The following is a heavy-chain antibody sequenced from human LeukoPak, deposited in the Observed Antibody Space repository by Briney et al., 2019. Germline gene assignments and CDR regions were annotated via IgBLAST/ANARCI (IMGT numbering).Heavy chain of an antibody. CDR2: IYYSGRT. CDR3: ARDLGRGSMDV. CDR1: GGSISSYY. V-gene: IGHV4-59*01. D-gene: IGHD1-26*01. Sequence: SETLSLTCTVSGGSISSYYWSWIRQPPGKGLEWIGCIYYSGRTDYNPSLKGRVTISVDTSKNQFSLKLSSVTAADTAVYYCARDLGRGSMDVWGLGTTVTVSS. J-gene: IGHJ6*02.